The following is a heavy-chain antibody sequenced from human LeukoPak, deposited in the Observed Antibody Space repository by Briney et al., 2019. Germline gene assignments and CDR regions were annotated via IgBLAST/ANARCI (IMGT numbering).Heavy chain of an antibody. Sequence: GGSLRLSCAASGFTVSSNYMSWVRQAPGKGLEWVSVIYSGGSTYYADSVKGRFTISRDNSKNTLYLQMNSLRAEDTAVYYCAKEITYSSSWYPFDYWGQGTLVTVSS. D-gene: IGHD6-13*01. V-gene: IGHV3-53*01. CDR3: AKEITYSSSWYPFDY. J-gene: IGHJ4*02. CDR2: IYSGGST. CDR1: GFTVSSNY.